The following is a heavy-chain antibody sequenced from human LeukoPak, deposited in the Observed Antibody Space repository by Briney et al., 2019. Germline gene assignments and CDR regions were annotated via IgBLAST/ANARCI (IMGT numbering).Heavy chain of an antibody. Sequence: GAPVKVSCKASGYTFSSYGINWVRQVPGQGLEWMGWISAYNGNTDYAQKFQGRVTMTTDTSASTAYMELRSLRSDDTAVYYCARNKAAGTYWFDPWGQGTLVTVSS. CDR3: ARNKAAGTYWFDP. CDR2: ISAYNGNT. CDR1: GYTFSSYG. V-gene: IGHV1-18*01. J-gene: IGHJ5*02. D-gene: IGHD6-13*01.